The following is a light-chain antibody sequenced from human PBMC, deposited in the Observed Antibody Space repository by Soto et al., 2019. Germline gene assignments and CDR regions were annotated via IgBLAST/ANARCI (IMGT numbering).Light chain of an antibody. J-gene: IGLJ1*01. CDR3: AAWDDSLSAHV. V-gene: IGLV1-47*01. Sequence: QSVLTQPPSASGTPGQRVTISCSGSSSNIGSNFVYWYQQLPGTAPTLLISRNNQRPSGVPDRFSGSKSGTSASLAISGLRSEDEADYYCAAWDDSLSAHVFGTGTKVTVL. CDR1: SSNIGSNF. CDR2: RNN.